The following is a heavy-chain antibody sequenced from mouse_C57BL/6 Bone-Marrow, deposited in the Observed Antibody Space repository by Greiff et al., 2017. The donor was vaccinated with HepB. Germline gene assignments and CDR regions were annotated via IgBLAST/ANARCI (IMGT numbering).Heavy chain of an antibody. CDR3: TRKHTITYYGRRDWYFDV. D-gene: IGHD1-1*01. J-gene: IGHJ1*03. CDR1: GYTFTSYW. Sequence: EVQLQQSGTVLARPGASVKMSCKTSGYTFTSYWMHWVKQRPGQGLEWIGAIYPGNSDTSYNQKFKGKAKLTAVTSASTAYMELSSLTNEDSAVYYCTRKHTITYYGRRDWYFDVWGTGTTVTVSS. V-gene: IGHV1-5*01. CDR2: IYPGNSDT.